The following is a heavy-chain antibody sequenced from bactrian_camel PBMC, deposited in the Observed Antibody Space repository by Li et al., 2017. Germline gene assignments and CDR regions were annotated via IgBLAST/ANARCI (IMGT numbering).Heavy chain of an antibody. CDR3: AAGPWYTDEYKY. CDR2: IDADNST. CDR1: GYTYSTYC. V-gene: IGHV3S26*01. D-gene: IGHD6*01. J-gene: IGHJ4*01. Sequence: HVQLVESGGGSVQSGGSLRLSCAASGYTYSTYCRAWFRQAPGKERERVAAIDADNSTSYTDSVKGRFTISQDNAKNTLYLQMNSLKPEDTALNYCAAGPWYTDEYKYWGQGTQVTVS.